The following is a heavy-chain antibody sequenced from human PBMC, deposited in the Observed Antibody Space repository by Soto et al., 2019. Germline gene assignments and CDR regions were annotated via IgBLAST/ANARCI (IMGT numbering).Heavy chain of an antibody. CDR2: IYYSGST. CDR3: ARTSGSRSLSYSYYMDV. V-gene: IGHV4-59*08. CDR1: GDSISGYY. J-gene: IGHJ6*03. Sequence: QVQLQESGPGLVKPSETLSLTCNVSGDSISGYYWSWIRQPPGKGLEWIGYIYYSGSTNYNPSLKSRVTMSVDRSKNQFSLKLTSVTAADTAVYYCARTSGSRSLSYSYYMDVWGKGTTVTVSS.